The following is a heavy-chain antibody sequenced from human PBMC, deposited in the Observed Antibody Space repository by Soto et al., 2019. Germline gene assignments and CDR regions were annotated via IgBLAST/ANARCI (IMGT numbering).Heavy chain of an antibody. V-gene: IGHV4-59*08. Sequence: SETLSLTCTVSGGSISSYYWSWIRQPPGKGLEWVGCIYYSGSTYYNPSLKSRVTISVDTSKNQFSLKLDSVTAADTAVYYCAIPTRAGTFFDYWGQGTLVTVSS. J-gene: IGHJ4*02. D-gene: IGHD6-13*01. CDR1: GGSISSYY. CDR3: AIPTRAGTFFDY. CDR2: IYYSGST.